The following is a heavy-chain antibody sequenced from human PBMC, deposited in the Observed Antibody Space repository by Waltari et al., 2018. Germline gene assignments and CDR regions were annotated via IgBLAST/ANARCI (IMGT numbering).Heavy chain of an antibody. CDR1: GGSISTTTYY. J-gene: IGHJ6*03. D-gene: IGHD2-21*02. CDR2: ISYSGST. V-gene: IGHV4-39*01. Sequence: QLQLQESGPGLVKPSETLSLTCTVSGGSISTTTYYWGWIRQPPGKGLEWIGSISYSGSTSYNPSLNRRVTMSVDTSKNQFSLKLNSVTAADTAVYYCARQATDTYYYYYMDVWGKGTTVTVSS. CDR3: ARQATDTYYYYYMDV.